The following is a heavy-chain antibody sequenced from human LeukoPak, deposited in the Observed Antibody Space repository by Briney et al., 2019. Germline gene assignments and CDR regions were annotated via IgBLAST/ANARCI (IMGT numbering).Heavy chain of an antibody. CDR1: GGSISSYF. CDR3: AIDLGWGSPVAY. J-gene: IGHJ4*02. V-gene: IGHV4-4*07. Sequence: PSETLSLTCTVSGGSISSYFWNWIRQPAGKGLEWIGKVYGGGSTTYNPSPNYNPSLKSRVTMPVDTPNIEFSRSLTSVPAADSAVYCCAIDLGWGSPVAYGGQGILVTVSS. D-gene: IGHD3-16*01. CDR2: VYGGGSTTYNPSP.